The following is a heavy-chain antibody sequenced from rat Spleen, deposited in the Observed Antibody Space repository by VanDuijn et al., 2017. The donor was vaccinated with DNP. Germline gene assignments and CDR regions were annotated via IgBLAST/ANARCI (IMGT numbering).Heavy chain of an antibody. V-gene: IGHV5-29*01. Sequence: EVQLVESDGGLVQPGRSLKLSCAASGFTFSDYYMAWVRQAPTKGLEWVATISYDGSTYYRDSVKGRFTISRDNAKSTLSLQMDSLRSEDTATYYCAKDGTEAPFDYWGQGVMVTVSS. CDR2: ISYDGST. D-gene: IGHD1-11*01. J-gene: IGHJ2*01. CDR1: GFTFSDYY. CDR3: AKDGTEAPFDY.